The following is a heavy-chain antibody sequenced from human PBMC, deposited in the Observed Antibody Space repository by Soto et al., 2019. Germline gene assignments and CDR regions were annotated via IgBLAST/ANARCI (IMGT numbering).Heavy chain of an antibody. D-gene: IGHD2-15*01. CDR3: ARAGCDGGSCYTLVGLRYGMDV. CDR2: ISYDGNNK. Sequence: QVQLVESGGGVVQPGRSLRLSCAASGFILSTYAMYWVRQAPGKGLEWVAVISYDGNNKYYADSVKGRFIISRDNSKNTLYLQMNSLRAEDTAVYYCARAGCDGGSCYTLVGLRYGMDVWGQGTTVTVSS. J-gene: IGHJ6*02. CDR1: GFILSTYA. V-gene: IGHV3-30-3*01.